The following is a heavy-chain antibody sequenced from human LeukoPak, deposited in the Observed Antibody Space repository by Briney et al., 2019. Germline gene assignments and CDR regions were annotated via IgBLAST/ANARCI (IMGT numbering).Heavy chain of an antibody. V-gene: IGHV4-31*03. D-gene: IGHD2-2*01. Sequence: KPPQTLSLTCTVSGGSISSGGYYWSWIRQHPGKGLEWIGYIYYSGSTYYNPSLKSRVTISVDTSKNQFSLKLSSVTAADTAVYYCARDRADCSSTSCYGYYYYYGMDVWGQGTTVTVSS. CDR3: ARDRADCSSTSCYGYYYYYGMDV. CDR1: GGSISSGGYY. J-gene: IGHJ6*02. CDR2: IYYSGST.